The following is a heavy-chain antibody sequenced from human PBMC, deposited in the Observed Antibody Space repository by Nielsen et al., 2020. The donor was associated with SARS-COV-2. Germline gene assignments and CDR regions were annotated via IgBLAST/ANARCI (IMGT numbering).Heavy chain of an antibody. D-gene: IGHD3-10*01. CDR1: GGSISSYY. V-gene: IGHV4-59*13. J-gene: IGHJ4*02. CDR3: ARASDGSGTYYYFDY. Sequence: SETLSLTCTVSGGSISSYYWSWIRQPPGKGLEWIGYIYYSGSTNYNPSLKSRVTISVDTSKNQFSLKLSSVTAADTAVYYCARASDGSGTYYYFDYWGQGTLVTISS. CDR2: IYYSGST.